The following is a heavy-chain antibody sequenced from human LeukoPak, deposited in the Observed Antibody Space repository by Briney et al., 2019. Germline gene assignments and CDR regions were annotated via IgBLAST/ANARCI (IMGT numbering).Heavy chain of an antibody. CDR3: ARPQEYYYDSSGYYYGD. CDR1: GYTFTSYY. V-gene: IGHV1-46*01. D-gene: IGHD3-22*01. Sequence: GASVKVSCKASGYTFTSYYMHWVRQAPGQGLEWMGIINPSGGSTGYAQKFQGRVTMTRDTSTSTVYMELSSLRSEDTAVYYCARPQEYYYDSSGYYYGDWGQGTLVTVSS. CDR2: INPSGGST. J-gene: IGHJ4*02.